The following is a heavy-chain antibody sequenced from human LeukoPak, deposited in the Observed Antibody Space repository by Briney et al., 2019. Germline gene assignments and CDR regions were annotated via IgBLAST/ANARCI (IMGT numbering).Heavy chain of an antibody. CDR3: AKKISFDS. J-gene: IGHJ4*02. V-gene: IGHV3-23*01. Sequence: GGSLRLSCAASGFTFSSYTMSWVRQAPGKGLEWVSSISDSGGNTYYAHSVRGRFTISRDNSKNTLYLQMNSLRAEDTALYYCAKKISFDSWGQGTLVTVSS. D-gene: IGHD3-3*01. CDR1: GFTFSSYT. CDR2: ISDSGGNT.